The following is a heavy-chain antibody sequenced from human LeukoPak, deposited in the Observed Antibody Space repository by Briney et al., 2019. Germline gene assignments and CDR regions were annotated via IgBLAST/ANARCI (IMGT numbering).Heavy chain of an antibody. CDR2: IYYSGST. Sequence: PSQTLSLTCTVSGDSISSGDYYWNWIRQPPGKGLEWIGYIYYSGSTYYNPSLKSRVTISVDTSKNQFSLKLSCVTAADTAVYYCARLFEPQIPFHIVVVPSGDYWGQGTLVTVSS. CDR3: ARLFEPQIPFHIVVVPSGDY. V-gene: IGHV4-30-4*08. J-gene: IGHJ4*02. CDR1: GDSISSGDYY. D-gene: IGHD2-2*01.